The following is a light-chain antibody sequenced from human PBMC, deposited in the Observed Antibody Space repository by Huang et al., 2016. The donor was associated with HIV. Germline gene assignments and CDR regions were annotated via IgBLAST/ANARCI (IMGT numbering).Light chain of an antibody. V-gene: IGKV3-11*01. CDR1: QSVGNS. CDR2: DAS. J-gene: IGKJ5*01. Sequence: EIVLRQSPATLSLSPGERATLPCRASQSVGNSLAWYQQKPGQPPRLLMYDASNRATGIPARFSGSGSGTDLTLTIISLEPEDFAVYYCQQRSSFGQGTRLEIK. CDR3: QQRSS.